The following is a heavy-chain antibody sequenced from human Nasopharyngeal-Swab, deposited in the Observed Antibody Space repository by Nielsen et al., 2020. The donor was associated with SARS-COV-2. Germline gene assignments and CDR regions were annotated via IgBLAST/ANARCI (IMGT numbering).Heavy chain of an antibody. CDR1: GFTFSSYS. D-gene: IGHD3-3*01. CDR2: ISSSSSYI. Sequence: GESLKISCAASGFTFSSYSMNWVRQAPGKGLEWVSSISSSSSYIYYADSVKGRFTISRDSAKNSLYLQMNSLRAEDTAVYYCARAAAIFGSYMDVWGKGTTVTVSS. CDR3: ARAAAIFGSYMDV. J-gene: IGHJ6*03. V-gene: IGHV3-21*01.